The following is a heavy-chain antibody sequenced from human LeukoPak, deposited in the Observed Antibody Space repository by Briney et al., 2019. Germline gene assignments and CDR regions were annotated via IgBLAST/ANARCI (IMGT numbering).Heavy chain of an antibody. J-gene: IGHJ2*01. CDR2: IYYNGST. D-gene: IGHD4-23*01. Sequence: PSETLSLSCSVSGGSISGYYLSWIRQPPGKGLEWIGFIYYNGSTNYNPSLKSRITISVDTSKNQFSLKLNSVTAADTAIFYCARIRRYDYDGFRPGWVYWYFDVWGRGTLVTVSS. CDR3: ARIRRYDYDGFRPGWVYWYFDV. CDR1: GGSISGYY. V-gene: IGHV4-59*01.